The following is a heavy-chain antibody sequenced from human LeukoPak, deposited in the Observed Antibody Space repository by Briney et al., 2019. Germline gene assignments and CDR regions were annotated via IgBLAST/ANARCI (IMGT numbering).Heavy chain of an antibody. CDR1: GFTFTSYY. D-gene: IGHD6-6*01. Sequence: ASVKVSCKASGFTFTSYYMHWVRQAPGQGLEWMGIINPSGVSTTYAQKFQGRVTMTTYTSASTVYMELSSLRSEDTAVYYCAREFSSSWGPFDYWGQGTLVTVSS. CDR3: AREFSSSWGPFDY. CDR2: INPSGVST. V-gene: IGHV1-46*03. J-gene: IGHJ4*02.